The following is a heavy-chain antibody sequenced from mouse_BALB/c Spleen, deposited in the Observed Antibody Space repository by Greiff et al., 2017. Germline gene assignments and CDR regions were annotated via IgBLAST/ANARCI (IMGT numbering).Heavy chain of an antibody. Sequence: EVKLVESGGGLVKPGGSLKLSCAASGFTFSDYYMYWVRQTPEKRLEWVATISDGGSYTYYPDSVKGRFTISRDNAKNNLYLQMSSLKSEDTAMYYCARNYYGYGAWFAYWGQGTLVTVSA. CDR1: GFTFSDYY. V-gene: IGHV5-4*02. J-gene: IGHJ3*01. CDR3: ARNYYGYGAWFAY. CDR2: ISDGGSYT. D-gene: IGHD2-2*01.